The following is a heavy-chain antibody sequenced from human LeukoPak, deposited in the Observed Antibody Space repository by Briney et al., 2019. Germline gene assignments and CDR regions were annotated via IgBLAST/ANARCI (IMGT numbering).Heavy chain of an antibody. D-gene: IGHD5-24*01. V-gene: IGHV4-31*03. Sequence: SETLSLTCTVSGASISSAPYYWAWIRQHPGGGLEWIGHIYGTWNTYYSPSLKSRLTISIGTSGSQFSLELRSVTAADTAVYYCASQKMTTREFDSWGQGTRVTVSS. J-gene: IGHJ4*02. CDR3: ASQKMTTREFDS. CDR1: GASISSAPYY. CDR2: IYGTWNT.